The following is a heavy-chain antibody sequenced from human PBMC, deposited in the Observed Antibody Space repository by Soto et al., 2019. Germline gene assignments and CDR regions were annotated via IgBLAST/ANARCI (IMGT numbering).Heavy chain of an antibody. CDR2: IRSKAYGGTT. CDR3: NRTLYDIPPSVYGMDV. V-gene: IGHV3-49*03. D-gene: IGHD3-9*01. J-gene: IGHJ6*02. CDR1: GFTFGDYA. Sequence: GVSLRLSCTASGFTFGDYAMSWFRQAPGKGLEWVGFIRSKAYGGTTEYAASVKGRFTISRDDSKSIAYLQMNSLKTEDTEVYYCNRTLYDIPPSVYGMDVWGQGTTVTGSS.